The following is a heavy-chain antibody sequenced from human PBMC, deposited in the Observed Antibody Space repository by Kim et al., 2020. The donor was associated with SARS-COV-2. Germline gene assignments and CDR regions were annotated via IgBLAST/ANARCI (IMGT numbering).Heavy chain of an antibody. Sequence: TSHAASGKGRFTISRDNDKNTLYLQMNSLRAEDTAVYYCARDTEYTPDCWGQGTMVTVSS. CDR3: ARDTEYTPDC. V-gene: IGHV3-74*01. D-gene: IGHD5-18*01. CDR2: T. J-gene: IGHJ4*02.